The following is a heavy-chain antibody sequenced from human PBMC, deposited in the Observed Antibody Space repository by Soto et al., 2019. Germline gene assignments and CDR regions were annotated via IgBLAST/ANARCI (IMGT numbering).Heavy chain of an antibody. V-gene: IGHV1-18*01. D-gene: IGHD3-9*01. CDR3: ARDGPRTYYDILTGYYMPFDY. CDR1: GYTFTSYG. J-gene: IGHJ4*02. CDR2: IRAYNGNT. Sequence: QVQLVQSGAEVKKPGASVKVSCKASGYTFTSYGISWVRQAPGQGLEWMGWIRAYNGNTNYAQKLQGRFTITTDTSTSTAYMELRSLRSDDTAVYYCARDGPRTYYDILTGYYMPFDYWGQGTLVTVSS.